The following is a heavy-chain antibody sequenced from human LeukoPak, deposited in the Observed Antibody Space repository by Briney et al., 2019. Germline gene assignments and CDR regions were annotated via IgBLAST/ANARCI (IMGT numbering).Heavy chain of an antibody. CDR1: GFTFSNHW. D-gene: IGHD3-22*01. V-gene: IGHV3-74*01. J-gene: IGHJ4*01. CDR3: ARGPGSSGGAYVGDY. CDR2: IDGGGSST. Sequence: GGSLRLSCAASGFTFSNHWMHWVRQVPGKGLVWVSRIDGGGSSTSYADSVKGRFSISRDNGKSTLYLQMNSLRVEDTAVYYCARGPGSSGGAYVGDYWGHGTLVTVSS.